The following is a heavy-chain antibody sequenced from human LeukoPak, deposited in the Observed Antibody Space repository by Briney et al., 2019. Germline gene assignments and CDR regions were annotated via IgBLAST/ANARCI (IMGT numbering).Heavy chain of an antibody. J-gene: IGHJ4*02. CDR3: AKAPSITMIVVVITPLDY. D-gene: IGHD3-22*01. V-gene: IGHV3-23*01. CDR2: ISGSGGST. CDR1: GFTFSSYA. Sequence: PGGSLRLACAASGFTFSSYAMSWVRQAPGKGLEWVSAISGSGGSTSYADSVKGRFTISRDNSKNTLYLQMNSLRAEDTAVYYCAKAPSITMIVVVITPLDYWGQGTLVTVSS.